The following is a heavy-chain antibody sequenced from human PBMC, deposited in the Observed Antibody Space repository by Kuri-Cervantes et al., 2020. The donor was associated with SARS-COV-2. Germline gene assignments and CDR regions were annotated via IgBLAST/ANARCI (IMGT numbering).Heavy chain of an antibody. CDR2: IYVRGST. V-gene: IGHV4-61*09. Sequence: LRLSCTVSGGSIFSGSLYWSWIRQPAGKGLEWIGHIYVRGSTDYNPSLKSRVTMSIDTSKNQFSLNLSSVTAADTAVYYCARVYRPARYYDSSGYSLFDYWGQGTLVTVSS. CDR3: ARVYRPARYYDSSGYSLFDY. CDR1: GGSIFSGSLY. D-gene: IGHD3-22*01. J-gene: IGHJ4*02.